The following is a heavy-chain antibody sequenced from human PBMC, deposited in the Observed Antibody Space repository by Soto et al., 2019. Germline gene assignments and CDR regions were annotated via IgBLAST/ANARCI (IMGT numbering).Heavy chain of an antibody. CDR3: ARTASTSIIPNWFDP. Sequence: GSLRLSCAASGFTFSDYYMSWIRQAPGKGLEWVSYISSSSSYTNYADSVKGRFTISRDNAKNSLYLQMNSLRAEDTAVYYCARTASTSIIPNWFDPWGQGTLVTVSS. V-gene: IGHV3-11*06. J-gene: IGHJ5*02. CDR2: ISSSSSYT. D-gene: IGHD2-21*02. CDR1: GFTFSDYY.